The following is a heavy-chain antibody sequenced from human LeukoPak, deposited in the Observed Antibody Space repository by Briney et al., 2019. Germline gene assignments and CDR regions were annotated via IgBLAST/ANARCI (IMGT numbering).Heavy chain of an antibody. CDR3: ARDRRIIVVVPAANEGFDP. D-gene: IGHD2-2*01. CDR1: GGSISSYY. Sequence: PSETLSLTCTVSGGSISSYYWGWIRQPPGKGLEWIGSIYYSGSTYYNPSLKSRVTISVDTSKNQFSLKLSSVTAADTAVYYCARDRRIIVVVPAANEGFDPWGQGTLVTVSS. V-gene: IGHV4-39*07. CDR2: IYYSGST. J-gene: IGHJ5*02.